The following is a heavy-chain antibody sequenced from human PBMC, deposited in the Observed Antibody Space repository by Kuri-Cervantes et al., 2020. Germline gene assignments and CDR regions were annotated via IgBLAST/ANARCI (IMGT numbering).Heavy chain of an antibody. V-gene: IGHV4-59*12. J-gene: IGHJ3*02. CDR3: ARGNWLFDAFDI. Sequence: ESLKISCTGSGGSISSYYWSWIRQPPGKGLEWIGYIYYSGSTNYNPSLKSRVAISVETSKNQFSLNLSSVTAADTAVYYCARGNWLFDAFDIWGQGTMVTVSS. CDR1: GGSISSYY. D-gene: IGHD3-9*01. CDR2: IYYSGST.